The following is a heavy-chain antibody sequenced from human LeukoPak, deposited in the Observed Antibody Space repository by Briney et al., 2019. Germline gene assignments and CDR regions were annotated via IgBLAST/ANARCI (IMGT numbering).Heavy chain of an antibody. J-gene: IGHJ4*02. Sequence: TSETLSLTCTVSGDSFSSSGYYWVWIRQPPGKGLEWVGNVSYSGSTYYNPSLESRVIPTADTPKRQFSLSLSSLPATDTAVYYCARQVVPGYYDYWGEGTLVTVSS. CDR3: ARQVVPGYYDY. CDR1: GDSFSSSGYY. CDR2: VSYSGST. V-gene: IGHV4-39*01. D-gene: IGHD2-21*01.